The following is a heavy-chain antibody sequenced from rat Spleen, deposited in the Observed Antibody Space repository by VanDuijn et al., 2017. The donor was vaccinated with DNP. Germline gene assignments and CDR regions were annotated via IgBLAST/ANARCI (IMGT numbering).Heavy chain of an antibody. D-gene: IGHD1-11*01. CDR1: EFNFNDYW. CDR3: ARLGWHGWFAY. J-gene: IGHJ3*01. Sequence: EVKLVESGGGLVQPGRSLILSCAASEFNFNDYWMVWVRQAPGKGLEWIGEINKDSTKIDYTPSLKDKFTISRDNAQNTLYLQVNKLGSEDTAIYYCARLGWHGWFAYWGQGTLVTVSS. V-gene: IGHV4-2*01. CDR2: INKDSTKI.